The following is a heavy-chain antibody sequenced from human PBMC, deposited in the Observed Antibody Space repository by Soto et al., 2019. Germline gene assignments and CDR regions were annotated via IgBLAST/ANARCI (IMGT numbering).Heavy chain of an antibody. Sequence: LSLPYGDYDGSFNGYYLRWILQPPGKGLEWIGEINHSGSTNYNPSLRSRVTISVDTSKNQFSLKLSSVTAADTAVYYCARGWRYYYGMDVWGQGTTVTVFS. CDR2: INHSGST. CDR1: DGSFNGYY. V-gene: IGHV4-34*01. J-gene: IGHJ6*02. CDR3: ARGWRYYYGMDV.